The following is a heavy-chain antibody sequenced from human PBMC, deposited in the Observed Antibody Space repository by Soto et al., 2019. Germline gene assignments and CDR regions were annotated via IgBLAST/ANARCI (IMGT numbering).Heavy chain of an antibody. CDR3: ASHFTGGLVLGTSPPGGDNYGWDV. CDR2: IIPILDIP. Sequence: QVQLVQSGAEVKKPGSSVKVSCKASGGTFSRYTFTWVRQAPGQGLEWMGRIIPILDIPNYAQNFQGRVTITADKSTSTAYMELSRLTSDDTAVYYCASHFTGGLVLGTSPPGGDNYGWDVWGQGTTVTVSS. D-gene: IGHD2-15*01. V-gene: IGHV1-69*02. CDR1: GGTFSRYT. J-gene: IGHJ6*02.